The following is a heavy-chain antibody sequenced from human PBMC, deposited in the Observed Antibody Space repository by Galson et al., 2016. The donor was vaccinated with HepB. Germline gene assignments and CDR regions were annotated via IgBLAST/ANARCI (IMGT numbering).Heavy chain of an antibody. V-gene: IGHV3-53*01. CDR3: ARRAAAGPFDY. CDR2: IYSDNTI. Sequence: SLRLSCAASGFTVINNYMSWVRQAPGKGLQWVSFIYSDNTISYADSVKGRFTISRDTSKNTVFLQMNSLRAEDTAVDYCARRAAAGPFDYWGQGTLVTVSS. D-gene: IGHD6-13*01. J-gene: IGHJ4*02. CDR1: GFTVINNY.